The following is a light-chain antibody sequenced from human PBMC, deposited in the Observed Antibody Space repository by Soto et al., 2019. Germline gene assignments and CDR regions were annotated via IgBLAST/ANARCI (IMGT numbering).Light chain of an antibody. V-gene: IGKV1-39*01. J-gene: IGKJ2*01. Sequence: DIQMTQSPSSLSASVGDRVTITCRASQSISSYLNWYQQKPGKVPKLLIYAASSLQSGVPSRFSGSGSGTDVTLTISSLQPEDFATYYCQQSYSTPYTFCQGTKLEIK. CDR1: QSISSY. CDR3: QQSYSTPYT. CDR2: AAS.